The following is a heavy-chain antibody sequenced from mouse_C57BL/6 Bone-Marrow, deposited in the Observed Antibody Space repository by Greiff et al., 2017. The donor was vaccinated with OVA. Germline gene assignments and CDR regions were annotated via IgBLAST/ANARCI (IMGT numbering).Heavy chain of an antibody. J-gene: IGHJ3*01. V-gene: IGHV1-78*01. D-gene: IGHD2-4*01. CDR3: AIYYEYEAWFAY. CDR2: IYPRDGST. CDR1: GYTFTDHT. Sequence: VKVVESDAELVKPGASVKISCKVSGYTFTDHTIHWMKQRPEQGLEWIGYIYPRDGSTKYNEKFKGKATLTADKSSSTAYMQLNSLTSEDSAVYFCAIYYEYEAWFAYWGQGTLVTVSA.